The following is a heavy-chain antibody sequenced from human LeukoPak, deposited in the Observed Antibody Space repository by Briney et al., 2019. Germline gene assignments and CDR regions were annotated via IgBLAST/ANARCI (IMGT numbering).Heavy chain of an antibody. D-gene: IGHD3-22*01. J-gene: IGHJ4*01. V-gene: IGHV3-53*01. CDR2: MYRDETT. CDR1: GFSVTTNY. Sequence: GGSLRLSCAASGFSVTTNYMAWVRQAPGKGLEWVSVMYRDETTVYADSVKGRFTMSRDISKNTLYLHLNNLRAEETAVYFCARAWRNDSSGYYLDVWGHGTLVIVSS. CDR3: ARAWRNDSSGYYLDV.